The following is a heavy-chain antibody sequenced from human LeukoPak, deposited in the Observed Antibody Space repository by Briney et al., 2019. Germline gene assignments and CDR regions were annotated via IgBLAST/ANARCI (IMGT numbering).Heavy chain of an antibody. D-gene: IGHD2-2*01. Sequence: PGRSLRLSCAASGFTFDDYAMHLVRQAPGKGLEWVSGISWNSGSIGYADSVKGRFTISRDNAKNSLYLQMNSLRAEDMALYYCAKGYCSSTSCSTDYWGQGTLVTVSS. J-gene: IGHJ4*02. CDR3: AKGYCSSTSCSTDY. CDR1: GFTFDDYA. CDR2: ISWNSGSI. V-gene: IGHV3-9*03.